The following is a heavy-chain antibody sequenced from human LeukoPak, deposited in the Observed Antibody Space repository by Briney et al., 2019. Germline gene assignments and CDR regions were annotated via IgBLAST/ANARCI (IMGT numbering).Heavy chain of an antibody. CDR1: GFTFSSYA. V-gene: IGHV3-30-3*01. J-gene: IGHJ4*02. D-gene: IGHD5-24*01. CDR3: ARDLGNRRDGYDG. Sequence: PGGSLRLSCAASGFTFSSYAMHWVSQAPGKGLEWVAVISYDGSNKYYADSVKGRFTISRDNSKNTLYLQMNSLRAEDTAVYYCARDLGNRRDGYDGWGQGTLVTVSS. CDR2: ISYDGSNK.